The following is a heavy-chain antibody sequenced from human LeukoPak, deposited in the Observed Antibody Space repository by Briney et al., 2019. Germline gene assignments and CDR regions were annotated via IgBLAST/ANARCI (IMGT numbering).Heavy chain of an antibody. V-gene: IGHV3-23*01. CDR1: GFTFSSYA. CDR3: ARDPLRLQYVTQLDY. CDR2: ISGSGPDT. D-gene: IGHD4-11*01. J-gene: IGHJ4*02. Sequence: PGGSLRLSCVASGFTFSSYAMSWVRQAPGKGLEWVSAISGSGPDTYYADSVKGRFTISRDNSKNTLYLQMNSLRAEDTAVYYCARDPLRLQYVTQLDYWGQGTLVTVSS.